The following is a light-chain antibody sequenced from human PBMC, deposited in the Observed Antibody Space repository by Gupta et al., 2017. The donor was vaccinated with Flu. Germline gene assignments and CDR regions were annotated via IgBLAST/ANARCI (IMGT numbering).Light chain of an antibody. Sequence: EIVLTQSPGTLSLSPGERATLSCRASQSVSSNFLGWYQQKPGQAPRLLIYGASRRATGIPDRFSGGGSGTDFTLTISGLEPEDFAVYYCQQQGNSPYTFGQGTKLEI. CDR1: QSVSSNF. V-gene: IGKV3-20*01. CDR3: QQQGNSPYT. J-gene: IGKJ2*01. CDR2: GAS.